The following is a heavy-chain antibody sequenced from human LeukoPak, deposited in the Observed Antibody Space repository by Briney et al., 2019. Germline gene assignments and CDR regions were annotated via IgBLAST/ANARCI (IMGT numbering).Heavy chain of an antibody. CDR1: GGSISGYY. CDR3: ARTSLWFGELDSFDY. CDR2: ISYSGST. Sequence: PSETLSLTCTVSGGSISGYYWSWIRQPPGKGLEWIGYISYSGSTNYNPSLKSRVTISVDTSKNQFSLRLSSVTAADTAVYYCARTSLWFGELDSFDYWGQGTLVTVSS. V-gene: IGHV4-59*08. D-gene: IGHD3-10*01. J-gene: IGHJ4*02.